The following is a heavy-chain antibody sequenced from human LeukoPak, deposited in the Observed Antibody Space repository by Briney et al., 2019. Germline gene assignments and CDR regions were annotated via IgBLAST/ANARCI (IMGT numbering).Heavy chain of an antibody. CDR3: ARQGGNAPDY. V-gene: IGHV4-39*01. Sequence: LETLSLXCTVSGGSISSSSYYWGWIRQPQGKGLEWIGSIYYSAITYYNPSLKSRVTISVDTSKNQFSLKLSSVTAADTAVYYCARQGGNAPDYWGQGTLVTVSS. CDR1: GGSISSSSYY. D-gene: IGHD1-1*01. J-gene: IGHJ4*02. CDR2: IYYSAIT.